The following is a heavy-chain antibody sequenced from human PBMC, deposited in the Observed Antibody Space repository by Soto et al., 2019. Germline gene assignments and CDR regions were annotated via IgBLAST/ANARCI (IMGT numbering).Heavy chain of an antibody. Sequence: GESLKISCKGSGYSFTSYWIGWVRQMPGKGLEWMGIIYPGDSDTRYSPSFQGQVTISADKSISTAYLQWSSLKASDTAMYYCARQFAQIVVAGQYGMDVWGQGTTVTVSS. J-gene: IGHJ6*02. D-gene: IGHD6-19*01. CDR3: ARQFAQIVVAGQYGMDV. V-gene: IGHV5-51*01. CDR2: IYPGDSDT. CDR1: GYSFTSYW.